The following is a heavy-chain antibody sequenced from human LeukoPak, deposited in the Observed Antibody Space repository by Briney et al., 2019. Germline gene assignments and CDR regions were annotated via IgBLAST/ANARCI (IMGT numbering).Heavy chain of an antibody. V-gene: IGHV3-30*18. CDR1: GFIFSNYG. D-gene: IGHD2-15*01. Sequence: GGSLRLSCAASGFIFSNYGMHWVRQAPGQGLERVAVTSYDGSNKHYADSVKGRFIISRDTAKNTLYLQMSSLRVEDTAVYYCAKAKMVAADGYQYYYGMDVWGKGTTVTVSS. J-gene: IGHJ6*04. CDR3: AKAKMVAADGYQYYYGMDV. CDR2: TSYDGSNK.